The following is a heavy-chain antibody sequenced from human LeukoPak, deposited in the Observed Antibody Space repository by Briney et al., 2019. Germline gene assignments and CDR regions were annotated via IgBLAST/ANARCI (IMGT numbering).Heavy chain of an antibody. CDR2: INEDGSRT. D-gene: IGHD7-27*01. CDR3: ASDSAWGAFDI. CDR1: TFTFSQSW. V-gene: IGHV3-7*01. Sequence: GGSLRLSCVASTFTFSQSWMTWIRQAPGKGLECLANINEDGSRTDYVDSVRGRFTISRDNAKNSLYLEMNSLRDEDTAVYYCASDSAWGAFDIWGQGTMVTVSS. J-gene: IGHJ3*02.